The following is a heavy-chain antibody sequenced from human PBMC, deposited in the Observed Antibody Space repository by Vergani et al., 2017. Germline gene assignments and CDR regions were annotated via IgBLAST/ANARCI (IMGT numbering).Heavy chain of an antibody. CDR1: GGTFSSSA. J-gene: IGHJ3*02. D-gene: IGHD6-19*01. CDR2: IIPIFGTA. V-gene: IGHV1-69*13. CDR3: ASARIAVAGNTGDAFDI. Sequence: QVQLVQSGAEVKKPGSSVKVSCKASGGTFSSSAISWVRQAPGQGLEWMGRIIPIFGTANDAQKFQGRVTITADESTSTAYMELSSLRSEDTAVYYCASARIAVAGNTGDAFDIWGQGTMVTVSS.